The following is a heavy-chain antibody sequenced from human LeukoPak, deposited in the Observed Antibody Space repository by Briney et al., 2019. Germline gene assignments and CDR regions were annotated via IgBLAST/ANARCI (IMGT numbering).Heavy chain of an antibody. D-gene: IGHD7-27*01. CDR3: ARGKNWVDAFDI. V-gene: IGHV1-2*02. Sequence: ASVRVSCKASGYTFTGYYMHWVRQATGQGLEWMGWINPNSGGTNYAQKFQGRVTMTRDTSISTAYMELSRLRSDDTAVYYCARGKNWVDAFDIWGQGTMVTVSS. CDR1: GYTFTGYY. J-gene: IGHJ3*02. CDR2: INPNSGGT.